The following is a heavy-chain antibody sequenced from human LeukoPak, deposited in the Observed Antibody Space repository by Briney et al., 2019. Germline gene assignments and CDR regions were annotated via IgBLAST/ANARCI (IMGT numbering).Heavy chain of an antibody. V-gene: IGHV1-46*01. J-gene: IGHJ4*02. D-gene: IGHD3-22*01. CDR1: GYAFITYD. CDR2: IDPSGVST. CDR3: ARDFSSIGYYEGFDY. Sequence: ASVKVSCKASGYAFITYDIHWVRQAPAQGLEWMGIIDPSGVSTSYAQKFQGRVTMTRDMSTSTAYMELSSLSSEDTALYYCARDFSSIGYYEGFDYWGPGTLIPVSS.